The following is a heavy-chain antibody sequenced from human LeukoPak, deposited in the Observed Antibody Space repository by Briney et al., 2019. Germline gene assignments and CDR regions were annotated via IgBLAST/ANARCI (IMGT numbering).Heavy chain of an antibody. CDR2: IIPIFGTA. CDR3: ARDAPYYYDSSGS. V-gene: IGHV1-69*13. Sequence: SGKVSCKASGGTFSSYAISWVRQAPGQGLEWMGGIIPIFGTANYAQKFQGRVTITADESTSTAYMELSSLRSEDTAVYYCARDAPYYYDSSGSWGQGTLVTVSS. J-gene: IGHJ4*02. CDR1: GGTFSSYA. D-gene: IGHD3-22*01.